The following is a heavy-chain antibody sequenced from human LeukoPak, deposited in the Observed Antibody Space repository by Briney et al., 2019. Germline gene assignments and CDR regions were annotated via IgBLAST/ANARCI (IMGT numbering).Heavy chain of an antibody. CDR3: VTRISGFDY. Sequence: PGGSLRLSCAASGFTVSSNYMSWVRQAPGKGLECVSGISGSGGRTYYADSVKGRFTISRDNSKSTLYLQMNSLRAEDTAVFYCVTRISGFDYWGQGTLVSVSS. CDR2: ISGSGGRT. CDR1: GFTVSSNY. D-gene: IGHD2-15*01. J-gene: IGHJ4*02. V-gene: IGHV3-23*01.